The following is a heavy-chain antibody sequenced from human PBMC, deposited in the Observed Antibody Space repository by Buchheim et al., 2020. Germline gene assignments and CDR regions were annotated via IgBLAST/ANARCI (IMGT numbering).Heavy chain of an antibody. Sequence: QVQLVESGGGVVQPGRSLRLSCAASGFTFSSYAMHWVRQAPGKGLEWVAVISYDGSNKYYADSVKGRFTISRDNSKNKLDLQMNSLRAEDTAVYYCARDPYGDYEGGYWGQGTL. CDR2: ISYDGSNK. CDR1: GFTFSSYA. D-gene: IGHD4-17*01. J-gene: IGHJ4*02. V-gene: IGHV3-30-3*01. CDR3: ARDPYGDYEGGY.